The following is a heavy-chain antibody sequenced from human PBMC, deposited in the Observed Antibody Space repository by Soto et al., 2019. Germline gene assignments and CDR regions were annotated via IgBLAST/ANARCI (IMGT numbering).Heavy chain of an antibody. CDR1: GFTFSSYS. D-gene: IGHD2-15*01. Sequence: GGSLRLSCAASGFTFSSYSMNWVRQAPGEGLEWVSYISSSSSIIYYADSVKGRFTISRDNAKNSLYLQMNSLRAEDTAVYYCARDKGRSPLDYWGQGTLVTVSS. V-gene: IGHV3-48*01. J-gene: IGHJ4*02. CDR2: ISSSSSII. CDR3: ARDKGRSPLDY.